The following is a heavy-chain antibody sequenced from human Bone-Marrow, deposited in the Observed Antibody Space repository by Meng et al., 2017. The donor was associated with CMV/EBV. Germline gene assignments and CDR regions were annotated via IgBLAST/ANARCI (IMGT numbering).Heavy chain of an antibody. CDR3: TKSVLRTYYDFWSGDYYYGMDV. D-gene: IGHD3-3*01. CDR2: IKQDGSEK. V-gene: IGHV3-7*01. Sequence: GESLKISCAASGFTFSSYWMSWVRQAPGKGLEWVANIKQDGSEKYYVDAVKGRFTISRDNAKNSLYLQTNRLRAEDTAVYYCTKSVLRTYYDFWSGDYYYGMDVWGQGTTVTVSS. J-gene: IGHJ6*02. CDR1: GFTFSSYW.